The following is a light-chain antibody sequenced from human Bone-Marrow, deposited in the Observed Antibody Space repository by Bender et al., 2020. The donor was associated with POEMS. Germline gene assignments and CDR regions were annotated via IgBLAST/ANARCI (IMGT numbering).Light chain of an antibody. CDR1: SSNIGAYA. CDR2: SSH. V-gene: IGLV1-44*01. J-gene: IGLJ2*01. CDR3: SSYTSSNNLL. Sequence: QSVLTQPPSASGTPGQRVTISCSGGSSNIGAYAVNWYQPLPGTAPKLLIYSSHRRPSEVPDRFSGSRSGTSASLAISGLQSEDEADYYCSSYTSSNNLLFGRGTKLTVL.